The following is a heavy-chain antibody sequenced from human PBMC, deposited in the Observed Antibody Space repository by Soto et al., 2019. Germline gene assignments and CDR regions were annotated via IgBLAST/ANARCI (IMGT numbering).Heavy chain of an antibody. D-gene: IGHD2-2*01. CDR1: GFTFSSYW. V-gene: IGHV3-7*01. J-gene: IGHJ6*02. CDR2: IKQNGSEK. CDR3: AKDCISTSCSGGMDV. Sequence: PGGSLRLSCAASGFTFSSYWMSWVRLAPGKGLEWVANIKQNGSEKYYVDSVKGRFTISRDNAKNSLYLQMNSLRAEDTAVYYCAKDCISTSCSGGMDVWGQGTTVTVS.